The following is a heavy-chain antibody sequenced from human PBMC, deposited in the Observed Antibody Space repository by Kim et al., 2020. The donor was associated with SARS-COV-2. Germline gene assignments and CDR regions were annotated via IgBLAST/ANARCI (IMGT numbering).Heavy chain of an antibody. V-gene: IGHV7-4-1*02. CDR1: GYTFTSSA. Sequence: ASVKVSCKASGYTFTSSAMNWVRQAPGQGLEWMGWINTNTVNPTYAQGFTGRFVFSLDTSVSTAYLQISSLKAEDTAVYYCARVPQLLGNWFDPWGQGTLVTVSS. J-gene: IGHJ5*02. CDR3: ARVPQLLGNWFDP. D-gene: IGHD2-2*01. CDR2: INTNTVNP.